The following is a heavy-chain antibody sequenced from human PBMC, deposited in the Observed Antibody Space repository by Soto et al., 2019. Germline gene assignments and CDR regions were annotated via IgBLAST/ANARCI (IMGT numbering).Heavy chain of an antibody. CDR3: ARVTFGGEEAFDI. V-gene: IGHV4-59*01. Sequence: SETLSLTCTVSGGSISSYYWSWIRQPPGKGLEWIGYIYYSGSTNYNPSLKSRVTISVDTSKNQFSLKLSSVTAADTAVYYCARVTFGGEEAFDIWGQGTMVTVSS. J-gene: IGHJ3*02. CDR2: IYYSGST. CDR1: GGSISSYY. D-gene: IGHD3-16*01.